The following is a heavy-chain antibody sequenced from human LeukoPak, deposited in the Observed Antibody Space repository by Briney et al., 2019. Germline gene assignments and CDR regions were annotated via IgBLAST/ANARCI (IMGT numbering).Heavy chain of an antibody. Sequence: ASVKVSCKASGYTFTSYGISWVRQAPGQGLEWMVWISAYNGNTNYPQKLQGRVTMTTDTSTSTAYMELRSLRSDDTAVYYCARDPAAMTTVTTNFDYWGQGTLVTVSS. CDR3: ARDPAAMTTVTTNFDY. J-gene: IGHJ4*02. V-gene: IGHV1-18*04. CDR2: ISAYNGNT. D-gene: IGHD4-17*01. CDR1: GYTFTSYG.